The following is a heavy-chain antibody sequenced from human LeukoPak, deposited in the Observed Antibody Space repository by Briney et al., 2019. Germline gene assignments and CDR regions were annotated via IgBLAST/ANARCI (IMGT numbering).Heavy chain of an antibody. V-gene: IGHV3-33*01. CDR1: GLTFSSYG. CDR2: IWYDGSNK. Sequence: GGSLRLSCAASGLTFSSYGMHWVRQAPGKGLEWVAVIWYDGSNKYYADSVKGRFTISRDNSKNTLYLQMNSLRAEDTAVYYCARDFSIVGQQLIPGYYYGMDVWGQGTTVTVSS. CDR3: ARDFSIVGQQLIPGYYYGMDV. D-gene: IGHD6-13*01. J-gene: IGHJ6*02.